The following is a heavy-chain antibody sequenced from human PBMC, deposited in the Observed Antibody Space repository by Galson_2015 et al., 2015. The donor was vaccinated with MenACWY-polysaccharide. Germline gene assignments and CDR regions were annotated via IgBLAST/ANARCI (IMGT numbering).Heavy chain of an antibody. CDR2: IQYDAVYK. CDR3: AREGSRIVFHAFDT. Sequence: SLRLSCAASTVTFRGSGMHWVRQAPGKGLEWVAVIQYDAVYKQYLDSAKGRFSVSRDTSKSTLYLEMNNLRAEDTALYYCAREGSRIVFHAFDTWGQGTMVIVSS. CDR1: TVTFRGSG. J-gene: IGHJ3*02. V-gene: IGHV3-33*01. D-gene: IGHD3-10*02.